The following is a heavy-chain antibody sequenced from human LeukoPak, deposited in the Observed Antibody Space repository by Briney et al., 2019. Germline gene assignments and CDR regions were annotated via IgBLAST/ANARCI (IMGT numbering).Heavy chain of an antibody. J-gene: IGHJ4*02. V-gene: IGHV4-59*01. CDR2: IYYSGST. D-gene: IGHD5-24*01. Sequence: PSETLSLTCIVASVSISRYYWSWIRQPPGKGLEWIGYIYYSGSTNYNPSLKSRVTISIATSKNQFSLKLSSVTAADTAVYNCAAGDGFKTLNLDSCGQGTLVTVSS. CDR1: SVSISRYY. CDR3: AAGDGFKTLNLDS.